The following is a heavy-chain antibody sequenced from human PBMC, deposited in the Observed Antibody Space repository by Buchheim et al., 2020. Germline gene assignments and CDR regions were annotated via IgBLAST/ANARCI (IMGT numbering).Heavy chain of an antibody. J-gene: IGHJ3*02. V-gene: IGHV1-69*06. CDR3: ARDKALLRFLEWFDDAFDI. Sequence: QVQLVQSGAEVKKPGSSVKVSCKASGGTFSSYAISWVRQAPGQGLEWMGGIIPIFGTANYAQKFQGRVTITADKSTSTAYMELSNLRSEDTAVYYCARDKALLRFLEWFDDAFDIWGQGT. D-gene: IGHD3-3*01. CDR1: GGTFSSYA. CDR2: IIPIFGTA.